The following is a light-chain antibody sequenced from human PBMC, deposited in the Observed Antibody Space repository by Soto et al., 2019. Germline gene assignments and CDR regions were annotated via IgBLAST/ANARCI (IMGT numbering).Light chain of an antibody. CDR3: QQTDSFPRT. V-gene: IGKV1-12*01. CDR1: RDITNW. Sequence: DIQMTQSPSSVSASVGDRVTITCRASRDITNWLAWYQQKPGKAPLLLIYGASTLQSGVPSRFNCGGSGTEFTLTISSLQPEDFATYYCQQTDSFPRTFGHGTKVEIK. CDR2: GAS. J-gene: IGKJ1*01.